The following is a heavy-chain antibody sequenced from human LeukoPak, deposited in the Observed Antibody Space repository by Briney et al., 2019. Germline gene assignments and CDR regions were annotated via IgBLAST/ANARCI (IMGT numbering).Heavy chain of an antibody. CDR1: GGSISSYY. CDR2: IYYSGST. J-gene: IGHJ5*02. D-gene: IGHD6-13*01. Sequence: KASETLSLTCTVSGGSISSYYWGWIRQPPGKGLEWIGNIYYSGSTYYNPSLKSRVTISVDTSKNQFSLKLSSVTAADTAVYYCARGRASSYSSSRFNWFDPWGQGTLVTVSS. CDR3: ARGRASSYSSSRFNWFDP. V-gene: IGHV4-59*12.